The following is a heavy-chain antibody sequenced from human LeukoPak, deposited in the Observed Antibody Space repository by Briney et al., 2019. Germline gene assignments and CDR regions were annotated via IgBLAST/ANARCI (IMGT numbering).Heavy chain of an antibody. V-gene: IGHV3-21*01. CDR3: ARARGYCGSTSCYAFDI. J-gene: IGHJ3*02. Sequence: GGSLRLSCAASGFTFSSYSMNWVRQAPGKGLEWVSSISSSSSYIYYADSVKGRFTISRDNAKNSLYLQMNSLRAEDTAVYYCARARGYCGSTSCYAFDIWGQGTMVTVSS. CDR1: GFTFSSYS. CDR2: ISSSSSYI. D-gene: IGHD2-2*01.